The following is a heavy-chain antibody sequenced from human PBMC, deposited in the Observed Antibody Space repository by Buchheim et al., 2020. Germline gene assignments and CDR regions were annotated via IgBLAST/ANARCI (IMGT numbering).Heavy chain of an antibody. CDR3: AKDRSYCSGGSCPNHFDY. V-gene: IGHV3-30*18. CDR2: ISYDGSHK. D-gene: IGHD2-15*01. Sequence: QVQLVESGGGVVQPGRSLRLSCAASGFTFSRYHMHWVRQAPGKGLEWLAVISYDGSHKYYADSVKGRFTISRDNSKNTLYLQMNSLRAEDTAVYYCAKDRSYCSGGSCPNHFDYWGQGTL. J-gene: IGHJ4*02. CDR1: GFTFSRYH.